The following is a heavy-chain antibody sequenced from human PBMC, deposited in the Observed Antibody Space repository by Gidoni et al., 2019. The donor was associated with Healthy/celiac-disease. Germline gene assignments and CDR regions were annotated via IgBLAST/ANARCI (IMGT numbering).Heavy chain of an antibody. J-gene: IGHJ6*03. CDR3: AKDGSKFEYYYYYYMDV. CDR1: GFTLSSYG. Sequence: QVQLVESGGGVVQPGRSLRLSCAASGFTLSSYGMHWVRQAPGKGLEWVAVISYDGSNKYYADSVKGRFTISRDNSKNTLYLQMNSLRAEDTAVYYCAKDGSKFEYYYYYYMDVWGKGTTVTVSS. CDR2: ISYDGSNK. V-gene: IGHV3-30*18. D-gene: IGHD3-10*01.